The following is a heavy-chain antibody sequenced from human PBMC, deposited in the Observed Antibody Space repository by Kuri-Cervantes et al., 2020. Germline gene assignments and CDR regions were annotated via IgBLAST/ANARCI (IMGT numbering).Heavy chain of an antibody. J-gene: IGHJ1*01. V-gene: IGHV1-46*01. CDR3: ARGAAPEYCQH. D-gene: IGHD2-15*01. Sequence: GESLKISCKASGYTFTSYYMHWVRQAPGQGLEWMGIINPSGGSTSYAQKFQGRVTMTRDTSTSTVYMELSSLRSEDTAVYYCARGAAPEYCQHWGQGTLVTVSS. CDR1: GYTFTSYY. CDR2: INPSGGST.